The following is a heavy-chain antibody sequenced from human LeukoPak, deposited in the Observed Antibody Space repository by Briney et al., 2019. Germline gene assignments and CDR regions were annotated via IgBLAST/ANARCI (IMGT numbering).Heavy chain of an antibody. V-gene: IGHV3-74*01. D-gene: IGHD6-19*01. Sequence: GGSLRLSCAASGFTFSSYWMHWVRQAPGKGLGWVSRINSDGSSTSYADSVKGRFTISRDNAKNALYLQMNSLRAEDTAVYYCARQASNQWLAYYYMDVWGKGTTVTVSS. CDR1: GFTFSSYW. CDR3: ARQASNQWLAYYYMDV. CDR2: INSDGSST. J-gene: IGHJ6*03.